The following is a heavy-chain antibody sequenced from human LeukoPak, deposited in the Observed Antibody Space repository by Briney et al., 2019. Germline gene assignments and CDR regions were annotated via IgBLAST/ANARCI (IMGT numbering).Heavy chain of an antibody. D-gene: IGHD2-21*01. CDR3: AKGLFSAIDSYLDS. V-gene: IGHV3-21*04. J-gene: IGHJ4*02. Sequence: GGSLRLSCAASGFDFESYTMTWVRQAPGKGLEWVSLISATSSEINYAESVRGRFTITRDNSKNSLFLQMDSLRVEDTAIYYCAKGLFSAIDSYLDSWGQGTLVTVSS. CDR1: GFDFESYT. CDR2: ISATSSEI.